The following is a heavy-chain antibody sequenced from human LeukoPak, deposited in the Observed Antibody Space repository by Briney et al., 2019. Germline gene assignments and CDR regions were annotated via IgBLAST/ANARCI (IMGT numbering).Heavy chain of an antibody. CDR3: ARDPHCSSSSCPRDY. D-gene: IGHD2-2*01. CDR2: IYDSGST. CDR1: GGSIRSSYYY. Sequence: SETLSLTCTVSGGSIRSSYYYWGWIRQPPGKGLEWIGSIYDSGSTYYNPSLKSRVTISVDTSKNQFSLKLNSVTAADTAVYYCARDPHCSSSSCPRDYWGQGTLVIVSS. V-gene: IGHV4-39*02. J-gene: IGHJ4*02.